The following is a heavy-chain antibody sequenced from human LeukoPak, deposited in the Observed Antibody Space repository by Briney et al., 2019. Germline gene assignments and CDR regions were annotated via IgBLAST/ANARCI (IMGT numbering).Heavy chain of an antibody. D-gene: IGHD3-16*01. Sequence: SETLSLTCTVSGGSTSSDYWSWIRQSPGKGLEWVGYVYNSGDTGKNPSLKSRVTISLDTSKNQCSLKLTSVSAADTAVYYCARLKLGAYFDLWGRGTLVTVSS. CDR2: VYNSGDT. J-gene: IGHJ2*01. CDR1: GGSTSSDY. V-gene: IGHV4-59*08. CDR3: ARLKLGAYFDL.